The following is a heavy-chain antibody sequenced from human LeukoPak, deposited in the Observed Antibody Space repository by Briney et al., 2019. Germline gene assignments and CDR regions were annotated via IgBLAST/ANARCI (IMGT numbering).Heavy chain of an antibody. D-gene: IGHD2-2*02. CDR1: GFTFSSYA. Sequence: GGSLRLSCAASGFTFSSYAMSCVREAPGRGLEWVSAIRGSGGSTYYADSVKGRFTISRDNSKNTLYLQMNSLRAEDTAVYYCAKDPGVPAAIFGWFDPWGQGTLVTVSS. V-gene: IGHV3-23*01. CDR3: AKDPGVPAAIFGWFDP. J-gene: IGHJ5*02. CDR2: IRGSGGST.